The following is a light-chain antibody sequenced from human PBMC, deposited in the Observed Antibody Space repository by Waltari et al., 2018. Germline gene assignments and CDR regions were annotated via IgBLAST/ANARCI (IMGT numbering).Light chain of an antibody. Sequence: QSVLTQPPSVSAAPGQKVTISCSGSSSNIGNNYVSWYQQLPGTAPKLLIYENKGRPAGIPDRFSGSKSGTSATLGITGLQTGDEADYYGGTWDSSLRSAVFGGGTQLTVL. CDR1: SSNIGNNY. CDR2: ENK. V-gene: IGLV1-51*02. J-gene: IGLJ7*01. CDR3: GTWDSSLRSAV.